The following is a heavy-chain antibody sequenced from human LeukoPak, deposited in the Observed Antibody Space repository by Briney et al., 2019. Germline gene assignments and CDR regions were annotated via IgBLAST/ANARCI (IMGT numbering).Heavy chain of an antibody. CDR1: GDSITSYY. V-gene: IGHV4-59*01. CDR2: IYYSGST. D-gene: IGHD3-22*01. J-gene: IGHJ4*02. Sequence: SETLSLTCTVSGDSITSYYWSWIRQPPGKGLEWIGYIYYSGSTNYNPSLKSRVTISVDTSKNQFSLKLSSVTAADTAVYYCARDRSPYYYDSSGYWDYWGQGTLVTVSS. CDR3: ARDRSPYYYDSSGYWDY.